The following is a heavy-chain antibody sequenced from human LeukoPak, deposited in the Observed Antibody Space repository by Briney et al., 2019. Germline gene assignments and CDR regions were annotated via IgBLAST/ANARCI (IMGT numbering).Heavy chain of an antibody. Sequence: ASVKVSCKASGYTFTGYYMHWVRQAPGQGLEWMRWINPNSGGTNYAQKFQGRVTMTRDTSISTAYMELSRLRSDDTAVYYCARYCSGGSCYYRHFDYWGQGTLVTVSS. D-gene: IGHD2-15*01. J-gene: IGHJ4*02. CDR1: GYTFTGYY. V-gene: IGHV1-2*02. CDR3: ARYCSGGSCYYRHFDY. CDR2: INPNSGGT.